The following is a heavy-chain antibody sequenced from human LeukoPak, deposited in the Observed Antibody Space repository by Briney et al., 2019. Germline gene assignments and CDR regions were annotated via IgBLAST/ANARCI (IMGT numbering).Heavy chain of an antibody. CDR1: GGSISSSSYY. D-gene: IGHD3-22*01. J-gene: IGHJ4*02. CDR2: IYYSGST. Sequence: SETLSLTCTVSGGSISSSSYYWGWIRQPPGKGLEWIGSIYYSGSTYYNPSLKSRVTISVDTSKNQFSLKLSSVTAADTAVYYCARSTYYYDSSSDYWGQGTLVTVSS. V-gene: IGHV4-39*01. CDR3: ARSTYYYDSSSDY.